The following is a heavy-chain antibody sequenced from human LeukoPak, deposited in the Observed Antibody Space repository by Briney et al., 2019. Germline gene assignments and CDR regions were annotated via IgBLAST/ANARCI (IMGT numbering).Heavy chain of an antibody. V-gene: IGHV4-34*01. D-gene: IGHD5-18*01. CDR1: GGSFSGYY. CDR2: INHSGST. CDR3: ARHTAVVPEYFQH. J-gene: IGHJ1*01. Sequence: NPSETLSLTCAVYGGSFSGYYWSWIRQPPGKGLEWIGEINHSGSTNYNPSLKSRVTISVDTSKNQFSLKLSSVTAADTAVYYCARHTAVVPEYFQHWGQGTLVTVSS.